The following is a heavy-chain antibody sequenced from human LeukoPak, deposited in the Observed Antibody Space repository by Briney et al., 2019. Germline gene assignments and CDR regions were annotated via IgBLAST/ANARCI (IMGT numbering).Heavy chain of an antibody. Sequence: GGSLRLSCVASGFTFSSYWMHWVRQDPRKGLVWVSRINGDGRNINYADSVRGRFTISRDNAKNTLFLQMNTLRVEDTAVYYCTRDLMDYDVSTGLHHYYMDVWGQGTTVTVSS. V-gene: IGHV3-74*01. D-gene: IGHD3-9*01. CDR3: TRDLMDYDVSTGLHHYYMDV. CDR1: GFTFSSYW. CDR2: INGDGRNI. J-gene: IGHJ6*02.